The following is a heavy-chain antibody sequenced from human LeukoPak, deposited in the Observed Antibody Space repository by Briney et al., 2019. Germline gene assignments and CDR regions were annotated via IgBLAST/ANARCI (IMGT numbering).Heavy chain of an antibody. CDR2: INPNSGGT. D-gene: IGHD2-2*01. V-gene: IGHV1-2*02. J-gene: IGHJ4*02. Sequence: ASVKVSCKASGYTFSAYYMHWVRQAPGQGLEWMGWINPNSGGTNYAQKFQGRVTMTRDTSISTAYMELSRLRSDDTAVYYCASLSCSSTSCYEGWGQGTLVTVSS. CDR1: GYTFSAYY. CDR3: ASLSCSSTSCYEG.